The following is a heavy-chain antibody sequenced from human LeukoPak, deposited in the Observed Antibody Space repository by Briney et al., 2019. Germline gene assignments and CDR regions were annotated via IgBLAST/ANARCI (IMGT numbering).Heavy chain of an antibody. Sequence: ASVKVSCKACGYTFTGYYMHWVRQAPGQGLEWMGWINPNSGGTNYAQKFQGWVTMTRDTSISTAYMELSRLRSDDTAVYYCARDQSGKRELLWFGESPTYGTDVWGQGTTVTVSS. D-gene: IGHD3-10*01. V-gene: IGHV1-2*04. CDR2: INPNSGGT. J-gene: IGHJ6*02. CDR3: ARDQSGKRELLWFGESPTYGTDV. CDR1: GYTFTGYY.